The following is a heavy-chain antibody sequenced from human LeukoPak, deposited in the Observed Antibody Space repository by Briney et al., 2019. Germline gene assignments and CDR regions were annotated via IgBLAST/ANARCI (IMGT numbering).Heavy chain of an antibody. D-gene: IGHD3-3*01. CDR3: AKTYDFWSGYYTGSPLGFDY. Sequence: TGGSLRLSCAASGFTVSSNYMSWVRQAPGKGLEWVSVIYSGGSTYYADSVKGRFTISRDNSKNTLYLQMNSLRAEDTAVYYCAKTYDFWSGYYTGSPLGFDYWGQGTLVTVSS. CDR2: IYSGGST. J-gene: IGHJ4*02. V-gene: IGHV3-66*02. CDR1: GFTVSSNY.